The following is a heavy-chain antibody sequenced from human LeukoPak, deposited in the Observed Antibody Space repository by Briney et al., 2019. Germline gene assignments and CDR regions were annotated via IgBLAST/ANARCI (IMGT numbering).Heavy chain of an antibody. D-gene: IGHD2-15*01. J-gene: IGHJ4*02. CDR3: ARDAMYCSGGSCYYY. CDR2: INHSGST. Sequence: SETLSLTCAVYGGSFSGYYWSWIRQPPRKGLEWIGEINHSGSTNYNPSLKSRVTISVDTSKNQFSLKLSSVTAADTAVYYCARDAMYCSGGSCYYYWGQGTLVTVSS. V-gene: IGHV4-34*01. CDR1: GGSFSGYY.